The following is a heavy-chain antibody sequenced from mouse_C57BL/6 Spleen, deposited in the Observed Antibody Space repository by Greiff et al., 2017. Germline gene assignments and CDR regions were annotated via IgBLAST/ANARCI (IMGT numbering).Heavy chain of an antibody. V-gene: IGHV1-52*01. CDR2: IDPSDSET. J-gene: IGHJ2*01. Sequence: VKLQQPGAELVRPGSSVKLSCKASGYTFTSYWMHWVKQRPIQGLEWIGNIDPSDSETHYNQKFKDKATLTVDKSSSTAYMQLSSLTSEDSAVYYCARIDYDGRFDYWGQGTTLTVSS. D-gene: IGHD2-3*01. CDR3: ARIDYDGRFDY. CDR1: GYTFTSYW.